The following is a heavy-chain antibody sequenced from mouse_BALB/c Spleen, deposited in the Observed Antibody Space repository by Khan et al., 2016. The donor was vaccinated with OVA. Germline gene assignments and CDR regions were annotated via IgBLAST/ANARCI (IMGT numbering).Heavy chain of an antibody. V-gene: IGHV1-77*01. CDR3: ARMNYFGYTFAY. J-gene: IGHJ3*01. Sequence: QVQLQQSGAELARPGASVKLSCKASGYTFTDYYINWVKQRTGQGLEWIGEISPGSGDTYYTERFKGKATLTADKSSSTAYMQLSSLTSEASAVYFCARMNYFGYTFAYWGQGTLVTVSA. CDR1: GYTFTDYY. D-gene: IGHD1-2*01. CDR2: ISPGSGDT.